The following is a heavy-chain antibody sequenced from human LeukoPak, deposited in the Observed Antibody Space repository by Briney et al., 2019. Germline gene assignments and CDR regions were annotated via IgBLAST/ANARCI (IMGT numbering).Heavy chain of an antibody. D-gene: IGHD1-26*01. CDR1: GYTFTRYG. CDR2: ISAYNGNT. J-gene: IGHJ4*02. Sequence: GASVKVSCKASGYTFTRYGISWVRQAPGQGLEWMGWISAYNGNTNYAQKLQGRVTMTTDTSTSTAYMELRSLRSDDTAVYYCARGVIVGATTSRRFLSAYYFDYWGQGTLVTVSS. V-gene: IGHV1-18*01. CDR3: ARGVIVGATTSRRFLSAYYFDY.